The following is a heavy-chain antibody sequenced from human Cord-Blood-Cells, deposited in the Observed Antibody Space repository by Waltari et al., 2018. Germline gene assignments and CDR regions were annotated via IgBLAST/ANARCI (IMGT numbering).Heavy chain of an antibody. CDR3: ARDITGAYWYFDL. CDR2: IYTSGST. CDR1: GGSLSSGSYY. Sequence: QVQLQESGPGLVKPSQTLSLTCTVSGGSLSSGSYYWSWIRQPAGKGLEWIGYIYTSGSTNYNPSLKSRVTISVDTSKNQFSLKLSSVTAADTAVYYCARDITGAYWYFDLWGRGTLVTVSS. J-gene: IGHJ2*01. D-gene: IGHD1-20*01. V-gene: IGHV4-61*09.